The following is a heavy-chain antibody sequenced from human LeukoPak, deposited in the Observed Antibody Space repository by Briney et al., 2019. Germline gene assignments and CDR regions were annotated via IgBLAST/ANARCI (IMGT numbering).Heavy chain of an antibody. CDR2: ISGSSGYI. CDR3: ERGALRYCYVHFDY. CDR1: GFTFSSYT. D-gene: IGHD5-18*01. V-gene: IGHV3-21*01. Sequence: GGSLRLSCAASGFTFSSYTMNWVRQAPGKGLEWVSSISGSSGYIYYADSVKGRFTISRDNSKNTLYLQMNSLRAEDTAVYYWERGALRYCYVHFDYWGQGTLVTVAS. J-gene: IGHJ4*02.